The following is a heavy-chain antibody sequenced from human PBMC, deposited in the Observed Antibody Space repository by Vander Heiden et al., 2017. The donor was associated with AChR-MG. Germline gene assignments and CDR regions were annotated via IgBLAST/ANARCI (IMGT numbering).Heavy chain of an antibody. V-gene: IGHV3-30*18. D-gene: IGHD3-3*01. CDR1: GFTLSSYG. CDR2: ISYDGSNK. J-gene: IGHJ6*02. CDR3: AKDPHYDFWSGYYDYYYYGMDV. Sequence: QVQLVESGGGVVQPGRSLRLPCSASGFTLSSYGMPWVRQAPGKGLEWVAVISYDGSNKYYADSVKGRFTISRDNSKNTLYLQMNSLRAEDTAVYYCAKDPHYDFWSGYYDYYYYGMDVWGQGTTVTVSS.